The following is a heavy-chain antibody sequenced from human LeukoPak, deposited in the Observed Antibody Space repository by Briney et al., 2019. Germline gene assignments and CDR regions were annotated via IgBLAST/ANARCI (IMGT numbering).Heavy chain of an antibody. J-gene: IGHJ4*02. CDR1: GFTFSSSW. CDR3: AAWTDRGYNF. D-gene: IGHD5-24*01. CDR2: INPEGSQT. V-gene: IGHV3-7*01. Sequence: GGSLTLSCAGSGFTFSSSWMSWVRQAPGKGLEWVANINPEGSQTRFVDSVMGRFTMSRDNAKNSLYLQMNSLRVEDTAVFYCAAWTDRGYNFWGQGTVVTVSS.